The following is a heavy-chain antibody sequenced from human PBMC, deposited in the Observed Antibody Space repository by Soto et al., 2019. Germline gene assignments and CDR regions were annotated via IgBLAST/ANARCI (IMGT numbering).Heavy chain of an antibody. CDR2: ISGSGGST. Sequence: EVQLLESGGGLVQPGGSLRLSCAASGFTFSSYAMSWVRQAPGKGLEWVSAISGSGGSTYYADSVKVRFTISRDNSKSTLYLQMNSLRAEDTAVYYCAKDRASGYGYFDYWGQGTLVTVSS. D-gene: IGHD5-12*01. V-gene: IGHV3-23*01. CDR3: AKDRASGYGYFDY. J-gene: IGHJ4*02. CDR1: GFTFSSYA.